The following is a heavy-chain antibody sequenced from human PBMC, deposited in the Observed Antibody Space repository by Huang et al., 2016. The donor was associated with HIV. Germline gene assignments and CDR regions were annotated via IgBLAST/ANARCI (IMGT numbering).Heavy chain of an antibody. CDR2: IIPIFGTA. CDR3: ARARGYYDSSVSYYFDY. V-gene: IGHV1-69*13. D-gene: IGHD3-22*01. Sequence: QVQLVQSGAEVKKPGSSVKVSCKASGGTFSSYAISWVRQAPGQGIEGMGGIIPIFGTANYAQKFQGRVTITADESTSTAYMELSSLRSEDTAVYYCARARGYYDSSVSYYFDYWGQGTLVTVSS. J-gene: IGHJ4*02. CDR1: GGTFSSYA.